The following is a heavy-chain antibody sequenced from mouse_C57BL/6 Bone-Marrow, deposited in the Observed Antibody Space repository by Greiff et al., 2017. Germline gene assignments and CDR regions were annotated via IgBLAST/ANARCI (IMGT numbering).Heavy chain of an antibody. Sequence: QVQLQQPGAELVNPGASVKMSCKASGYTFTSYWITWVKQRPGQGLEWIGDIYPTSGRTNYNEKFKSKAILTVDTSSNTAYMQLSSLTSEDSAVFYGARSGPLGRSFDYWGQGTTLTVSS. CDR2: IYPTSGRT. CDR1: GYTFTSYW. J-gene: IGHJ2*01. CDR3: ARSGPLGRSFDY. D-gene: IGHD4-1*01. V-gene: IGHV1-55*01.